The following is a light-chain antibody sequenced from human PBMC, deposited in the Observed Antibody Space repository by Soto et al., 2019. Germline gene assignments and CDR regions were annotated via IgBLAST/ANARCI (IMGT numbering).Light chain of an antibody. CDR1: QSVSSY. Sequence: EIVLTQSPATLSLSPGERATLSCRASQSVSSYLAWYQQKPGQAPRLLIYDASNRATGIPARFSGSGSGTDFTLTISRLGPEDFAVYYCQQYGSSPCTFGQGTKVDIK. CDR3: QQYGSSPCT. V-gene: IGKV3-20*01. J-gene: IGKJ1*01. CDR2: DAS.